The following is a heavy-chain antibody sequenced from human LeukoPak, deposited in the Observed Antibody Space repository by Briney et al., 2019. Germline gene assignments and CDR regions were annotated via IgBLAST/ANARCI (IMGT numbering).Heavy chain of an antibody. D-gene: IGHD6-6*01. Sequence: GGSLRLSCAASGFPFSSYSMHWVRQAPGKGLEWVAVISHDGSNEYYGDSVKGRFTISRDNSKNTLYLQMNSLRAEDTAVYYCASGLYSSSSGWFDPWGQGTLVTVSS. CDR1: GFPFSSYS. CDR3: ASGLYSSSSGWFDP. CDR2: ISHDGSNE. J-gene: IGHJ5*02. V-gene: IGHV3-30*03.